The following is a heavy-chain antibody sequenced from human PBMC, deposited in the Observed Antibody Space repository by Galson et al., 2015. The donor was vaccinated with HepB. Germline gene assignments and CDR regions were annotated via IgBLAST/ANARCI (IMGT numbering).Heavy chain of an antibody. CDR3: TGDRFETNPMDVVPGTIVK. D-gene: IGHD1-1*01. CDR2: IRYDGRNK. Sequence: SLRLSCAASGFTFSRYGMQWVRPAPGKGLEWVADIRYDGRNKYYADSVRGRFTISRDNSKKTLYLQMDSLRDEDTAVYYCTGDRFETNPMDVVPGTIVKWGQGTLVTVSS. J-gene: IGHJ4*02. CDR1: GFTFSRYG. V-gene: IGHV3-33*01.